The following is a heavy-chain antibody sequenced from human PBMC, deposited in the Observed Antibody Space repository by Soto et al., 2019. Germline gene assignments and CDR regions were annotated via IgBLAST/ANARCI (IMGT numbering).Heavy chain of an antibody. D-gene: IGHD2-15*01. CDR2: IYYSGST. V-gene: IGHV4-31*03. CDR1: GGSISSGGYY. CDR3: ARGPVSMDVVVVAAIPFDY. Sequence: PSETLSLTCTVSGGSISSGGYYWSWIRQHPGKGLEWIGYIYYSGSTYYNPSLKSRVTISVDTSKNQFSLKLSSVTAADTAVYYCARGPVSMDVVVVAAIPFDYWGQGTLVTVSS. J-gene: IGHJ4*02.